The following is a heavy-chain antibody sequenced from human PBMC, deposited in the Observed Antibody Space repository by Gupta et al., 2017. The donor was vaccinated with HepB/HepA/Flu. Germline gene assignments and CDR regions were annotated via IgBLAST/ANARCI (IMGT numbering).Heavy chain of an antibody. CDR3: ARGPQYSGSYYPGDY. V-gene: IGHV3-74*01. J-gene: IGHJ4*02. Sequence: EVQLVESGGGLVQPGGSLRLSCAASGFTFSAYWMHWVRQAPGRGLVWVSRINSDGSSTNYADSVKGRFTISRDNAKNTLYLQMNSLRAEDTAIYDCARGPQYSGSYYPGDYWGQGTLVTASS. CDR2: INSDGSST. CDR1: GFTFSAYW. D-gene: IGHD1-26*01.